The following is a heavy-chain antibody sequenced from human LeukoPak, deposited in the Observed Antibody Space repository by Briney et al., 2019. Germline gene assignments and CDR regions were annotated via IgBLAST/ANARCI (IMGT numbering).Heavy chain of an antibody. Sequence: RASVKVSCTASGCTFTGYYMHWVRQAPGQGLEWMGRINPNSGGTNYAQKFQGSVTMTRDTSISTAYMELSRLRSDDTAVYYCAREGYYDSSGFSNLPDYWGQGTLVTVSS. CDR2: INPNSGGT. CDR1: GCTFTGYY. J-gene: IGHJ4*02. D-gene: IGHD3-22*01. V-gene: IGHV1-2*06. CDR3: AREGYYDSSGFSNLPDY.